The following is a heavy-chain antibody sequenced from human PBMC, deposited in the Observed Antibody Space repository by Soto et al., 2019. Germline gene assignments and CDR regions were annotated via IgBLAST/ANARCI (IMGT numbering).Heavy chain of an antibody. CDR3: ARDFGVAVAGTFFDY. D-gene: IGHD6-19*01. CDR1: GGTFSSYA. J-gene: IGHJ4*02. CDR2: IIPIFGTA. Sequence: RASVKVSCKASGGTFSSYAISWVRQAPGQGLEWMGGIIPIFGTANYAQKFQGRVTITADESTSTAYMELSSLRSEDTAVYYCARDFGVAVAGTFFDYWGQGTLVTVSS. V-gene: IGHV1-69*13.